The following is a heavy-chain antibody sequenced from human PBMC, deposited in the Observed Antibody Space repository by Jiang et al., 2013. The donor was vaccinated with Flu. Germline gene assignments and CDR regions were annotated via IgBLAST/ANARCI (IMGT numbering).Heavy chain of an antibody. CDR2: ISSSGSTI. Sequence: WVSYISSSGSTIYYADSVKGRFTISRDNAKNSLYLQMNSLRAEDAAVYYCATQGYCSSTSCHDYWGQGTLVTVSS. V-gene: IGHV3-11*01. CDR3: ATQGYCSSTSCHDY. J-gene: IGHJ4*02. D-gene: IGHD2-2*01.